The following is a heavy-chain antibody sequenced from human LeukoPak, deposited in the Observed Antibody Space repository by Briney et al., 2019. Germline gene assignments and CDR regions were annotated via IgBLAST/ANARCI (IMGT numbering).Heavy chain of an antibody. CDR3: ARTVGYCTNGVCYGGNYIDY. CDR2: ISTYNGNT. Sequence: ASVKVSCKASGYTFTSYGISWVRQAPGQGLEWMGWISTYNGNTNYAQKLQGRVTMTTHTSTSTAYMELRSLRSDDTAVYYCARTVGYCTNGVCYGGNYIDYWGQGTLVTVPS. V-gene: IGHV1-18*01. J-gene: IGHJ4*02. CDR1: GYTFTSYG. D-gene: IGHD2-8*01.